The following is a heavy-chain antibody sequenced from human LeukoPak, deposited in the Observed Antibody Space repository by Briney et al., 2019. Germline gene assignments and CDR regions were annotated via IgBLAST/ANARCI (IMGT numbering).Heavy chain of an antibody. J-gene: IGHJ4*02. CDR2: IYHSGST. CDR3: ARSTDYGDYAFDY. V-gene: IGHV4-30-2*01. D-gene: IGHD4-17*01. Sequence: SETLSLTCAVSGGSISSGGYSWSWIRQPPGKGLEWIGYIYHSGSTYYNPSLKSRVTISVDRSKNQFSLKLSSVTAADTAVYYCARSTDYGDYAFDYWGQGTLVTVSS. CDR1: GGSISSGGYS.